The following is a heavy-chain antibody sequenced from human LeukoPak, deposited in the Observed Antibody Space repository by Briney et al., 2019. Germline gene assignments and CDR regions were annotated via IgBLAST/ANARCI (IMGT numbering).Heavy chain of an antibody. J-gene: IGHJ5*02. Sequence: GASVKVSCKASGYTFTGYYMDWVRQAPGQGLEWMGWINPNSGGTNYAQKLKGRVTITRETSISTAYMDLSRLRSDDTAVYYCARDFRAAMVSDWFDHWGQGTLVTVSS. CDR2: INPNSGGT. CDR1: GYTFTGYY. CDR3: ARDFRAAMVSDWFDH. V-gene: IGHV1-2*02. D-gene: IGHD5-18*01.